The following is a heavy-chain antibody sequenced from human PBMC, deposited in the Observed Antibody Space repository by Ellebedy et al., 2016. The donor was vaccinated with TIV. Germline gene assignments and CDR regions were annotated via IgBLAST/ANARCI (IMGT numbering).Heavy chain of an antibody. V-gene: IGHV5-51*01. Sequence: GESLKISCKGSGYSFISYWIGWVRQMPGKGLEWMGYISPGDSDTRYSPSFQGQVTISVDKSISTAYLQWSSLKASDTAIYYCARGDRGSGWYWDKWGQGTLVTVSS. CDR1: GYSFISYW. CDR2: ISPGDSDT. D-gene: IGHD6-19*01. J-gene: IGHJ4*02. CDR3: ARGDRGSGWYWDK.